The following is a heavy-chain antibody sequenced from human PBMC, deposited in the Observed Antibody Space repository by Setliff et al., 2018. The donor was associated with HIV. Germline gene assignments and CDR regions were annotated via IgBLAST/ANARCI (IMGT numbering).Heavy chain of an antibody. Sequence: GGSLRLSCAASGFTFSSYAMNWVRQAPGKGLEWVSYISGSDKFYVDSVKGRFAISRDNAKNSLNLEMNSLRAEDTAIYYCASSRPPDDSSGYLDHWGQGTLVTVSS. CDR2: ISGSDK. D-gene: IGHD3-22*01. CDR1: GFTFSSYA. V-gene: IGHV3-21*04. J-gene: IGHJ4*01. CDR3: ASSRPPDDSSGYLDH.